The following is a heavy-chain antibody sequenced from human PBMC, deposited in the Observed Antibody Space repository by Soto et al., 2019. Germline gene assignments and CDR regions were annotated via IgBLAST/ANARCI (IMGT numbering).Heavy chain of an antibody. CDR1: GYNFANYW. CDR2: IFPGDSDT. Sequence: LKISCKGSGYNFANYWIGWVRQMPGKGLEWMGMIFPGDSDTKNSPSLQGQITMSVDKSDSSAYLQWRSLKASDTAMYYCAAGYTTGLDAFDIWGQGTMVTVSS. V-gene: IGHV5-51*01. CDR3: AAGYTTGLDAFDI. J-gene: IGHJ3*02. D-gene: IGHD6-13*01.